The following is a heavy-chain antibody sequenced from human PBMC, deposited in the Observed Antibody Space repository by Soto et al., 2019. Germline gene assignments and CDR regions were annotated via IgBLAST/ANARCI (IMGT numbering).Heavy chain of an antibody. V-gene: IGHV1-69*04. Sequence: QVHLVQSGAEMKKPGSSVKVSCKVSGGDLTNSGISWVRQAPGQGLEWMGGIFPLLAMVDYSQKFQGRVTITADESTNTSYIDLGSLKSDDTAVYYCVKEDEAGFKSWGQGTLDIVS. CDR1: GGDLTNSG. CDR2: IFPLLAMV. J-gene: IGHJ4*02. D-gene: IGHD6-13*01. CDR3: VKEDEAGFKS.